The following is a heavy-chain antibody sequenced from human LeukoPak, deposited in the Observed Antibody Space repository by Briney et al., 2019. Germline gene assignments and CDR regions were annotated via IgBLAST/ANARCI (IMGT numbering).Heavy chain of an antibody. CDR3: ARDSNSWRDTAMVTGYYYMDV. V-gene: IGHV1-69*06. D-gene: IGHD5-18*01. Sequence: ASVKVSCKASGGTFSSYAISWVRQAPGQGLEWMGGIIPIFGTANYAQKFQGRVTITADKSTSTAYMELSSLRSEDTAVYYCARDSNSWRDTAMVTGYYYMDVWGKGTTVTVSS. CDR2: IIPIFGTA. CDR1: GGTFSSYA. J-gene: IGHJ6*03.